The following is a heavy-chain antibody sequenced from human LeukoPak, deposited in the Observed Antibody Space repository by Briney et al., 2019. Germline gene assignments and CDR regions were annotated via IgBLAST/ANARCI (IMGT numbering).Heavy chain of an antibody. CDR3: ARGHVLRYIDY. CDR1: GGSISSSSYH. CDR2: IYYSGST. J-gene: IGHJ4*02. Sequence: SETLSLTCTVSGGSISSSSYHWGWIRQPPGKGLEWIGSIYYSGSTYYNPSLKSRVTISVDTSKNQFSLKLSSVTAADTAVYYCARGHVLRYIDYWGQGTLVTVSS. D-gene: IGHD3-9*01. V-gene: IGHV4-39*07.